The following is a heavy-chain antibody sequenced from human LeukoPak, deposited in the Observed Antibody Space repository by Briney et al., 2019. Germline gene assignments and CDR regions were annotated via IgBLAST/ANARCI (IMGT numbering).Heavy chain of an antibody. Sequence: ASVKVSCKVSGYTLTELSMHWVRQAPGKGLDWMGGFDPEDGETIYAQKFQGRVTMTEDTSTDTAYMELSSLRSEDTAVHYCATGSPGIAAAGDPIDYWGQGTLVTVSS. CDR1: GYTLTELS. V-gene: IGHV1-24*01. CDR3: ATGSPGIAAAGDPIDY. CDR2: FDPEDGET. D-gene: IGHD6-13*01. J-gene: IGHJ4*02.